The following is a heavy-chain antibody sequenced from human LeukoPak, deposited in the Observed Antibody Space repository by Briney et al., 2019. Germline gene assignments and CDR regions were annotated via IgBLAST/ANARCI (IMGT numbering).Heavy chain of an antibody. CDR2: ISYDGSNK. V-gene: IGHV3-30*03. CDR3: ARDQGYSYGLTYYFDY. CDR1: GFTFSSYG. D-gene: IGHD5-18*01. Sequence: GRSLRLSCAASGFTFSSYGMHWVRQAPGKGLEWVAVISYDGSNKYYADSVKGRFTISRDNSKNTLYLQMNSLRAEDTAVYYCARDQGYSYGLTYYFDYWGQGTLVTISS. J-gene: IGHJ4*02.